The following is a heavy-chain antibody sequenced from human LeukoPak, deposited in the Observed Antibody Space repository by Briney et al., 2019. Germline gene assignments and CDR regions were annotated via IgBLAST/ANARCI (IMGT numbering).Heavy chain of an antibody. CDR1: GFTSSSYR. D-gene: IGHD3-10*01. J-gene: IGHJ4*02. CDR2: IASDTDDI. CDR3: ARGNLWFGELLSYFDY. Sequence: GGSLGSSFAASGFTSSSYRMNWVRQAPGRGLEWVSSIASDTDDIHYADSVKGRFTISRDNAKNSLYLQMNSLRAEDTAVYYCARGNLWFGELLSYFDYWGQGTLVTVSS. V-gene: IGHV3-21*01.